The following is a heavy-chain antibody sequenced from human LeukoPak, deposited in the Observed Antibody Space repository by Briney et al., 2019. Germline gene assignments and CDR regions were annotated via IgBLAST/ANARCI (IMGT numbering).Heavy chain of an antibody. V-gene: IGHV4-59*08. CDR2: IYYSGST. Sequence: KPSETLSLTCSVSGGSITSHFWSWIRQPPGKGLEWIGYIYYSGSTDYNPSLKSRATISLDTSNNQFSLKLSSVTAADTAVYYCTRSFRHYYYYMDVWGQGTTVTVSS. CDR3: TRSFRHYYYYMDV. J-gene: IGHJ6*03. CDR1: GGSITSHF.